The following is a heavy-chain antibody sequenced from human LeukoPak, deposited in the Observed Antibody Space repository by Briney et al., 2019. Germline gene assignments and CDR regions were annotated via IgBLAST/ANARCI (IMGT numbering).Heavy chain of an antibody. J-gene: IGHJ4*02. CDR2: IYWDDDK. V-gene: IGHV2-5*02. D-gene: IGHD6-13*01. Sequence: SGPTLVKPTQTLTLTCTFSGFSLNTSGVGVGWIRQPPGKALEWLALIYWDDDKRYSPSLKSRLTITKDTSKNQVVLTMTNMDPVETATYYCAQRYSSSWSGVFDYWGQGTLVTVSS. CDR1: GFSLNTSGVG. CDR3: AQRYSSSWSGVFDY.